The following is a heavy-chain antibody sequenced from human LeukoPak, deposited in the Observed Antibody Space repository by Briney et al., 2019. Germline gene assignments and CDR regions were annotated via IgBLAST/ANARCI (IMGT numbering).Heavy chain of an antibody. CDR3: ARHGYYYGSGSYYY. CDR1: GGSISSSSYY. D-gene: IGHD3-10*01. Sequence: PSETLSLTCTVSGGSISSSSYYWGWIRQPPGKGLEWIGSIYYSGSTYYNPSLKSRVTLSVDTSKNQFSLKLSSVTAADTAVYYCARHGYYYGSGSYYYWGQGTLVTVSS. V-gene: IGHV4-39*01. J-gene: IGHJ4*02. CDR2: IYYSGST.